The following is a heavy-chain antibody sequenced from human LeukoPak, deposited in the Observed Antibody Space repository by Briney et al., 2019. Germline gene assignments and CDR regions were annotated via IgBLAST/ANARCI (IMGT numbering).Heavy chain of an antibody. CDR3: ALLGRYYDSSGYYYDRVFDY. V-gene: IGHV3-30*03. J-gene: IGHJ4*02. CDR1: GFTFSSYG. Sequence: PGRSLRLSCAASGFTFSSYGMHWVRQASGKGLEWVAVISYDGSNKYYADSVKGRFTISRDNSKNTLYLQMNSLRAEDTAVYYCALLGRYYDSSGYYYDRVFDYWGQGTLVTVSS. D-gene: IGHD3-22*01. CDR2: ISYDGSNK.